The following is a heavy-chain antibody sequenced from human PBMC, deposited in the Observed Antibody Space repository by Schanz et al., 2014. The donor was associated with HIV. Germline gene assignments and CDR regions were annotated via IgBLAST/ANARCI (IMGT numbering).Heavy chain of an antibody. CDR3: ARGLGDSSSSEPFDI. CDR2: IVPIFGTT. V-gene: IGHV1-69*01. D-gene: IGHD6-6*01. Sequence: QVQLVQSGAEVKKPGSSVKVSCKTLGGTFRTYAVSWVRQAPGQGLEWMGGIVPIFGTTNYAQRFQGRVSITADESTSTAFLDLSSLKSEDTAVYYCARGLGDSSSSEPFDIWGQGTMVTVSS. J-gene: IGHJ3*02. CDR1: GGTFRTYA.